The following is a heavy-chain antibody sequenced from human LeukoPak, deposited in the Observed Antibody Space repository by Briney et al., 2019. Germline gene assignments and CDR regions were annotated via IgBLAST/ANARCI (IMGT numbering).Heavy chain of an antibody. Sequence: SETLPLTCTVSGGSISSYHWSWIRQPPGKGLEWIGYIYYSGSTNYNPSLKSRVTISVDTSKNQFSLKLSSVTAADTAVYYCARTIVVVPAAILYFDYWGQGTLVTVSS. V-gene: IGHV4-59*01. J-gene: IGHJ4*02. CDR2: IYYSGST. CDR1: GGSISSYH. CDR3: ARTIVVVPAAILYFDY. D-gene: IGHD2-2*01.